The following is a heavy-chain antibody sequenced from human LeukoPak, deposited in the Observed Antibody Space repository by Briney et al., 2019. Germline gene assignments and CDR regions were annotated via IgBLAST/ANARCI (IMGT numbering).Heavy chain of an antibody. CDR2: ISSSSSYI. Sequence: PGGSLRLSCAASGFTFSSYSMNWVRQAPGKGLEWVSSISSSSSYIYYADSVKGRFTISRDNAKNSLYLQMNSLRAEDTAVYYCARDEGYCSSTSCFVDYWGQGTLVTVSS. D-gene: IGHD2-2*01. V-gene: IGHV3-21*01. CDR3: ARDEGYCSSTSCFVDY. J-gene: IGHJ4*02. CDR1: GFTFSSYS.